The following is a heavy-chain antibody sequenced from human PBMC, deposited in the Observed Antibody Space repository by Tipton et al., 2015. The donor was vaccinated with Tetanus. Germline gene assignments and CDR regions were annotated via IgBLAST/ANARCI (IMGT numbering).Heavy chain of an antibody. CDR2: IYYTALT. V-gene: IGHV4-30-4*08. CDR1: GASINAGGYL. Sequence: TLSLTCTVSGASINAGGYLWTWVRQRPGKGLEWIGNIYYTALTSYTPSLNSRVTISVDTSKNQFSVRLTSVTAADTAVYYCARVLPVNRAGWGQGTLVTVSS. D-gene: IGHD4-17*01. J-gene: IGHJ4*02. CDR3: ARVLPVNRAG.